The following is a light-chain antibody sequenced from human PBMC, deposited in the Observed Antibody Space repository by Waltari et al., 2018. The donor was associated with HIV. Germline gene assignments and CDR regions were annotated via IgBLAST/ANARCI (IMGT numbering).Light chain of an antibody. V-gene: IGLV2-8*01. CDR1: SSDVGGYNY. CDR3: SSHAGSKVV. CDR2: DVI. Sequence: QSALTQPPSASGSPGQSVTLSCTGTSSDVGGYNYVPWHQQPPGKAPKLMIYDVIKRPSGVPDRFSGSKSGNTASLTVSGLQPEDEADYYCSSHAGSKVVFGGGTRLTVL. J-gene: IGLJ2*01.